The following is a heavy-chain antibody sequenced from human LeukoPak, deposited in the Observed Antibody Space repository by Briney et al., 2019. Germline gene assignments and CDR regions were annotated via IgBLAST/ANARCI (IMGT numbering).Heavy chain of an antibody. CDR2: INLNGGST. V-gene: IGHV3-20*04. D-gene: IGHD3-3*01. CDR1: GFTFSSYG. Sequence: GGTLRLSCAASGFTFSSYGMSWVRQAPGKGLEWVSGINLNGGSTGYADSVKGRFTISRDNAKNSLYLQMNSLRAEDTALYYCARGGITIFGVVSYMDVWGKGTTVTVSS. CDR3: ARGGITIFGVVSYMDV. J-gene: IGHJ6*03.